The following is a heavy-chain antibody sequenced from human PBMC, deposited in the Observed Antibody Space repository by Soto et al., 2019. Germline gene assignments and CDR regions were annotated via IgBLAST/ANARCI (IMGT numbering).Heavy chain of an antibody. J-gene: IGHJ6*02. CDR1: GFTFGSYW. CDR3: ARGRPDGMDG. Sequence: EVQLVESGGGLVQPGGSLRVSCAASGFTFGSYWMNWVRQAPGKGLVWVSRIDSDGSSTNYADSVKGRFTTSRDNAKNTLYLQMSSPGVEDRALYYCARGRPDGMDGSGPGTTVTASS. CDR2: IDSDGSST. V-gene: IGHV3-74*01.